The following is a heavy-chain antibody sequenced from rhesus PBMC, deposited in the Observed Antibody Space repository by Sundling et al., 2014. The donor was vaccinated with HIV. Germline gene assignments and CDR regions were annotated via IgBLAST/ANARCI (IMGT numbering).Heavy chain of an antibody. CDR2: ISETGGTT. Sequence: EVQLVESGGGLVKPGGSLRLSCVASGFTFSSYVMHWVRQAPGKGLEWVSVISETGGTTYYADSVQGRFTISRDNAKNSLFLHMSSLKAEDTAVYYCTRPGTVVITEALGDFEYWGQGVLVTVSS. V-gene: IGHV3-100*01. CDR1: GFTFSSYV. J-gene: IGHJ4*01. CDR3: TRPGTVVITEALGDFEY. D-gene: IGHD2-27*01.